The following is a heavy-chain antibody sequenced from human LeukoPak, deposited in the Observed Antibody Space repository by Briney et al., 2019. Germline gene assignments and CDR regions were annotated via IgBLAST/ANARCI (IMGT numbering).Heavy chain of an antibody. J-gene: IGHJ3*02. V-gene: IGHV3-23*01. CDR2: ISGSGGST. CDR3: AKDLGMLRAFDI. CDR1: GFTVSSKY. Sequence: PGGSLRLSCAASGFTVSSKYMNWVRQAPGKGLEWVSGISGSGGSTSYADSVKGRFTISRDNSKDTLFLQMNSLRAEDTAVYYCAKDLGMLRAFDIWGQGTMVTVSS. D-gene: IGHD2-8*01.